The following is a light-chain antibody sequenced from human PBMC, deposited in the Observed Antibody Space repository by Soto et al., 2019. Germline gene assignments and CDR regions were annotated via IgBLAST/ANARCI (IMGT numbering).Light chain of an antibody. V-gene: IGKV1-39*01. Sequence: DLQMTQSPFSLSASVGDRVTITCRASQSISSYLNWYQQKPGKAPKLLIYAASSLQSGVPSRFSGSGSGTDFTLTISSLQPEDFATYYCQQSYSTPHTFGLGTKLEIK. CDR3: QQSYSTPHT. J-gene: IGKJ2*01. CDR2: AAS. CDR1: QSISSY.